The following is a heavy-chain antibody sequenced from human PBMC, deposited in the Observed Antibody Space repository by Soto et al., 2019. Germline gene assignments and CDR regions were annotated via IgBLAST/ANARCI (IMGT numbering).Heavy chain of an antibody. CDR3: AKFGYSYGYQMAYYYYYGMDV. CDR2: IYPGDSDT. V-gene: IGHV5-51*01. D-gene: IGHD5-18*01. Sequence: GESLKISCKGSGYSFTSYWIGWVRQMPGKGLEWMGIIYPGDSDTRYSPSFQGQVTISADKSISTAYLQMNSLRAEDTAVYYCAKFGYSYGYQMAYYYYYGMDVWGQGTTVTVSS. CDR1: GYSFTSYW. J-gene: IGHJ6*02.